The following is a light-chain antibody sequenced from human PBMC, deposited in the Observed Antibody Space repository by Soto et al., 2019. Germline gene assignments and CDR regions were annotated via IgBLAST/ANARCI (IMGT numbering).Light chain of an antibody. V-gene: IGKV3-11*01. CDR3: KQRGNWPPIT. CDR1: QSVSRF. Sequence: ETVLTQSPATLSLSPGERATLSCRASQSVSRFLAWYQQKPGQAPRLLIYDASNRATGIPARFSGSGSGTDITLTSSSLEPEDFAIDYCKQRGNWPPITFGQGTRLDIK. CDR2: DAS. J-gene: IGKJ5*01.